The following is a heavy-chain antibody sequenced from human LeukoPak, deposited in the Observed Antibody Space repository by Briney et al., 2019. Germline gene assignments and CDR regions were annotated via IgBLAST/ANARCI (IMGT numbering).Heavy chain of an antibody. CDR3: ARDNCSSTSCPSQFDY. CDR1: RCTFSSYA. J-gene: IGHJ4*02. CDR2: ISYDGSNK. D-gene: IGHD2-2*01. V-gene: IGHV3-30*04. Sequence: GRSLRLSCAASRCTFSSYAVHWVSQAPGKGLEWVAVISYDGSNKYYADSVKGRFTISRDNSKNTLYLQMNSLRAEDTAVYYCARDNCSSTSCPSQFDYWGQGTLLTVSS.